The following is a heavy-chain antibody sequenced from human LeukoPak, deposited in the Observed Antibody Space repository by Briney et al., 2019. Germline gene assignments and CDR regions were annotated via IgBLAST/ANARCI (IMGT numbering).Heavy chain of an antibody. D-gene: IGHD3-3*01. V-gene: IGHV1-69*13. CDR3: ARGTSAVYYDFWSGDNWFDP. J-gene: IGHJ5*02. CDR1: GGTFSSYA. Sequence: ASVKVSCMASGGTFSSYAISWVRQAPGQGLEWMGGIIPIFGTANYAQKFQGRVTITADESTSTAYMELSSLRSEDTAVYYCARGTSAVYYDFWSGDNWFDPWGQGTLVTVSS. CDR2: IIPIFGTA.